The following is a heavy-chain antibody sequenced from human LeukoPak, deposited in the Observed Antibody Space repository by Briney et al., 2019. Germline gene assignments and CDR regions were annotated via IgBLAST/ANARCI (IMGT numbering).Heavy chain of an antibody. V-gene: IGHV1-46*01. Sequence: ASVKVSCKASGYTFTNYCMHWVRQAPGQGLEWMGIINPSGGSTSYAQKFQGRVTMTRDASTSTVYMELSSLRSEDTAVYYCARVEYSSSWDVWGQGTTVTVSS. CDR1: GYTFTNYC. CDR3: ARVEYSSSWDV. J-gene: IGHJ6*02. CDR2: INPSGGST. D-gene: IGHD6-13*01.